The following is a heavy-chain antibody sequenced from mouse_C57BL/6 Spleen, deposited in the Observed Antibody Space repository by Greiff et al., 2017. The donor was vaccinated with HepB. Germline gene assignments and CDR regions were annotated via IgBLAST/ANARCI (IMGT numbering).Heavy chain of an antibody. D-gene: IGHD5-1*01. CDR3: VRGSNYFDY. CDR1: GFSFNTYA. J-gene: IGHJ2*01. Sequence: EVQLVESGGGLVQPKGSLKLSCAASGFSFNTYAMNWVRQAPGKGLEWVARIRSRSNNYATYYADSVKDRFTISRDDSESMLYLQMNNLKTEDTAMYYCVRGSNYFDYWGQGTTLTVSS. V-gene: IGHV10-1*01. CDR2: IRSRSNNYAT.